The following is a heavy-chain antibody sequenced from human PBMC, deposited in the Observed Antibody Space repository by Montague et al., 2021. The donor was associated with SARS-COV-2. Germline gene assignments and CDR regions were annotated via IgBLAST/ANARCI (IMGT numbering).Heavy chain of an antibody. CDR1: GFSLSTSGVG. CDR2: XYWDDDK. D-gene: IGHD3-3*01. CDR3: ARRVADFWASAFDI. Sequence: PALVKPTQTLTLTCTFSGFSLSTSGVGVGWIRQPPGKALEWLALXYWDDDKRYSPSLKSRLTITKDTSKNQVVLTMTNMDPVDTATYYCARRVADFWASAFDIWGQGTMVTVSS. V-gene: IGHV2-5*02. J-gene: IGHJ3*02.